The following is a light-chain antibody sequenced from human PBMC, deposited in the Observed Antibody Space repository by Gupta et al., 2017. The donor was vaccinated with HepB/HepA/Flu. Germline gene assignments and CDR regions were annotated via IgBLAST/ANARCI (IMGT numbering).Light chain of an antibody. CDR3: GTWADSLCAAV. J-gene: IGLJ3*02. CDR1: SSNVGKNF. V-gene: IGLV1-47*01. Sequence: QSVLTQPPSVSGTPGQTVILSGSGSSSNVGKNFVFWFQQLPGKAPKLVMYRNSERPSGVPDRFFASKSGTSASLTITGLRSEDEADYYCGTWADSLCAAVFGGGTKLTVL. CDR2: RNS.